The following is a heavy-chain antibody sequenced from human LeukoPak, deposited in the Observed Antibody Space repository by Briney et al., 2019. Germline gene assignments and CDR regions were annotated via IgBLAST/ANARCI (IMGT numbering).Heavy chain of an antibody. J-gene: IGHJ4*02. CDR2: IKSKTDGGTT. V-gene: IGHV3-15*01. D-gene: IGHD3-3*01. CDR3: TTENRKTYYDFWSGYHPPPDY. CDR1: GFTFSNAW. Sequence: GESLRLSCAASGFTFSNAWMSWVRQAPGKGLEWVGRIKSKTDGGTTDYAAPVKGRFTISRDDSKNTLYLQMNSLKTEDTAVYYCTTENRKTYYDFWSGYHPPPDYWGQGTLVTVSS.